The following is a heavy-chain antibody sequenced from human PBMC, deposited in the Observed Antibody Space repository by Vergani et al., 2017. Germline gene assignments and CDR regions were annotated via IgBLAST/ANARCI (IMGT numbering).Heavy chain of an antibody. V-gene: IGHV4-30-4*08. Sequence: QVQLQESGPGLVKPSQTLSLTCTVSGGSISSGDYYWSWIRQPPGKGLEWIGYIYYSGSTYYNPSLKSRVTISVDTSKNQFSLKLSSVTAADTAVYYCARVLSPYEAYYYYGMDVWGQGTTVTVSS. J-gene: IGHJ6*02. CDR2: IYYSGST. D-gene: IGHD3-9*01. CDR3: ARVLSPYEAYYYYGMDV. CDR1: GGSISSGDYY.